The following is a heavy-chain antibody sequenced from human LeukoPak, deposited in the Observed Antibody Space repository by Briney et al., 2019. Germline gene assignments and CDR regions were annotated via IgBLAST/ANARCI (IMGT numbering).Heavy chain of an antibody. CDR2: IYYSGST. CDR3: ARDRITMIVGSRDAFDI. CDR1: GGSISSSSYY. Sequence: PSETLSLTCTVSGGSISSSSYYWGWIRQPPGKGLEWIGSIYYSGSTYYNPSLKSRVTISVDTSKNQFSLKLSSVTAADTAVYYCARDRITMIVGSRDAFDIWGQGTMVTVSS. D-gene: IGHD3-22*01. V-gene: IGHV4-39*07. J-gene: IGHJ3*02.